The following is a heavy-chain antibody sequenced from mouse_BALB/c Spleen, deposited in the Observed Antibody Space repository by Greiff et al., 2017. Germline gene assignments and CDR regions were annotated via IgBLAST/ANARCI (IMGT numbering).Heavy chain of an antibody. Sequence: VQLQQSGPGLVKPSQSLSLTCSVTGYSITSGYYWNWIRQFPGNKLEWMGYISYDGSNNYNPSLKNRISITRDTSKNQFFLKLNSVTTEDTATYYCARDDSPFAYWGQGTLVTVSA. CDR1: GYSITSGYY. D-gene: IGHD2-12*01. J-gene: IGHJ3*01. CDR3: ARDDSPFAY. V-gene: IGHV3-6*02. CDR2: ISYDGSN.